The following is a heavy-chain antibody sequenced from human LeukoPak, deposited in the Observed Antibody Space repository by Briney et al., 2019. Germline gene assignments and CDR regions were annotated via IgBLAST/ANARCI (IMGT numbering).Heavy chain of an antibody. V-gene: IGHV3-7*04. J-gene: IGHJ6*03. CDR1: GFTFSSYS. CDR2: IKQDGSEK. D-gene: IGHD6-19*01. Sequence: GSLRLPCAASGFTFSSYSMNWVRQAPGKGLEWVANIKQDGSEKYYVDSVKGRFTISRDNAKNSLYLQMNSLRAEDTAVYYCARVVAGRYYYYYMDVWGKGTTVTVSS. CDR3: ARVVAGRYYYYYMDV.